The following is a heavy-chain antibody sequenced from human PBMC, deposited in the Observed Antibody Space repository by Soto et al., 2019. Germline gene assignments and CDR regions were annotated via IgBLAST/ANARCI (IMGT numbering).Heavy chain of an antibody. D-gene: IGHD6-13*01. CDR3: ARTYSSSWGAFDY. V-gene: IGHV4-39*01. CDR1: GGSISSSSYY. J-gene: IGHJ4*02. CDR2: IYYSGST. Sequence: QLQLQESGPGLVKPSETLSLTCTVSGGSISSSSYYWGWIRQPPGKGLEWIGSIYYSGSTYYNPSLKSRVTISVDTSKNQFSLKLSSMTAADTAVYYCARTYSSSWGAFDYWGQGTLVTVSS.